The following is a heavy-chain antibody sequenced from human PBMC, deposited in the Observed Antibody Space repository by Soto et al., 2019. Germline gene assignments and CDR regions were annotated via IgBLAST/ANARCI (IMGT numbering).Heavy chain of an antibody. CDR3: AITPDCSSTSCYDGNYMDV. CDR1: GGSISSGGYY. CDR2: IYYSGST. Sequence: QVQLQESGPGLVKPSQTLSLTCTVSGGSISSGGYYWSWIRQHPGKVLEWIGYIYYSGSTYYNPSLKSRVTISVDTSKNQFSLKLSSVTAADTAVYYCAITPDCSSTSCYDGNYMDVWGKGTTVTVSS. J-gene: IGHJ6*03. V-gene: IGHV4-31*03. D-gene: IGHD2-2*01.